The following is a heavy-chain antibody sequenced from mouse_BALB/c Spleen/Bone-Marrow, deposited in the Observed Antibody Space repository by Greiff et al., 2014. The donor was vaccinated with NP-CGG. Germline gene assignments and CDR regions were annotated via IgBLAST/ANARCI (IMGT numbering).Heavy chain of an antibody. J-gene: IGHJ2*01. Sequence: EVQLQQSGAELVRSGASVKLSCTASGFNIKDYYMHWVKQRPEQGLEWIGWIDPENGDTEYAPKFQGKATMTADTSSNTAYLQLSSLTSDDTAVYYCNARGDYDFDYFDYWGQGTTLTVSS. V-gene: IGHV14-4*02. CDR2: IDPENGDT. D-gene: IGHD2-4*01. CDR1: GFNIKDYY. CDR3: NARGDYDFDYFDY.